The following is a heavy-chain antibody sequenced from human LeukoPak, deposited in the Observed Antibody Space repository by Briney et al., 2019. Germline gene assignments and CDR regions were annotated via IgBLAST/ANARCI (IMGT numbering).Heavy chain of an antibody. V-gene: IGHV3-53*01. D-gene: IGHD2-21*02. CDR2: IYSGRST. CDR3: ARGRAYCGGDCYSPVYYFDY. Sequence: GGSLRLTCAASGFTVSSNYMSWVRQAPGKGLEWVSVIYSGRSTYYADSVKGRFTISRDNSKNTLYLQMNSLRAEDTAVYYCARGRAYCGGDCYSPVYYFDYWGQGTLVTVSS. CDR1: GFTVSSNY. J-gene: IGHJ4*02.